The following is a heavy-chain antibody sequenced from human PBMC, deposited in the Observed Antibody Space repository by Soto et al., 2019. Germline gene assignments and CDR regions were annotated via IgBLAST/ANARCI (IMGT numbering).Heavy chain of an antibody. CDR1: GFSLTTYDMG. V-gene: IGHV2-5*02. J-gene: IGHJ4*02. CDR2: IYWDDDK. CDR3: AHAGDYDLLTFDH. D-gene: IGHD4-17*01. Sequence: QITLKESGPTLVRPAQTLTLTCAFSGFSLTTYDMGVAWIRQPPGKALEWLALIYWDDDKRYSPSLKDRLAISKDTSRNQVVLTITNMDPGDTATYSRAHAGDYDLLTFDHWGPGTLVTVSS.